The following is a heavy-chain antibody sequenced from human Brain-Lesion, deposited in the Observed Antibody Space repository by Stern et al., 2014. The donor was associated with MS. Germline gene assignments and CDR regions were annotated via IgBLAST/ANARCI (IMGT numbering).Heavy chain of an antibody. CDR1: GYIFTGYY. Sequence: VQLVESGAEVKKPGASVKVSCKTSGYIFTGYYIHWVRQAPGQGLEGMAWINHNTGGTKYAQKFQGRVTMSRDTSISTAYVELSSLTSDDTAVYYCARDQRGITIFGVVTDYYYLGMDVWGQGTTVTVSS. CDR2: INHNTGGT. J-gene: IGHJ6*02. V-gene: IGHV1-2*02. CDR3: ARDQRGITIFGVVTDYYYLGMDV. D-gene: IGHD3-3*01.